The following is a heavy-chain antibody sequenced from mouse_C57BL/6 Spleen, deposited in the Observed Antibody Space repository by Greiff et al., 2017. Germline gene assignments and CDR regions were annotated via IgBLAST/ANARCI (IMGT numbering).Heavy chain of an antibody. CDR2: IHPNSGST. Sequence: QVQLQQPGAELVKPGASVKLSCKASGYTFTSYWMHWVKQRPGQGLEWIGMIHPNSGSTNYNEKFTSKATLTVDKSSSTAYMQLSSLTSEDSAVYYCASQGDWDGFAYWGQGTLVTVSA. V-gene: IGHV1-64*01. CDR1: GYTFTSYW. D-gene: IGHD4-1*01. CDR3: ASQGDWDGFAY. J-gene: IGHJ3*01.